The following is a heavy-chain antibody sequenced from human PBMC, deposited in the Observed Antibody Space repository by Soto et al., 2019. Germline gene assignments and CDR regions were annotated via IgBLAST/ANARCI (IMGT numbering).Heavy chain of an antibody. CDR3: ATSRFLEWLNNPNYYYYCGMDV. CDR1: GYTFTNYD. CDR2: ISANKGNT. Sequence: QVQLVQSGAEVKKPGASVKVSCKASGYTFTNYDISWMRQAPGQGLEWMGWISANKGNTNYAQRLQGRLTMTTDTSTTPAYMELRSLRSDDTAVYYCATSRFLEWLNNPNYYYYCGMDVWGQGTTVTVSS. J-gene: IGHJ6*02. V-gene: IGHV1-18*01. D-gene: IGHD3-3*01.